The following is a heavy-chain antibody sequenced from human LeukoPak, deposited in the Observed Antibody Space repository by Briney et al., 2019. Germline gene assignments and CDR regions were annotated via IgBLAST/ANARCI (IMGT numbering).Heavy chain of an antibody. J-gene: IGHJ4*02. V-gene: IGHV3-30*04. CDR3: ARAIKAVAGTFHRDYYFDY. D-gene: IGHD6-19*01. Sequence: PGRSLRLSCAASGFTFSSYVMHWVRQAPGKGLEWVAVISYDGSNKYYADSVKGRFTISRDNSKNTLYLQMNSLRAEDTAVYYCARAIKAVAGTFHRDYYFDYWGQGTLVTVSS. CDR1: GFTFSSYV. CDR2: ISYDGSNK.